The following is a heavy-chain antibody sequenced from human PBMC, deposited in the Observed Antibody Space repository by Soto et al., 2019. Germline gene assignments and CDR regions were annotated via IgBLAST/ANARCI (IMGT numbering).Heavy chain of an antibody. D-gene: IGHD6-13*01. CDR2: ISWHSGSI. V-gene: IGHV3-9*01. CDR1: GLTCDDYT. J-gene: IGHJ6*01. CDR3: ATDIGGRYSSSWYLGMD. Sequence: CLCLASSGLTCDDYTLHWVRQAPGKGLESVSGISWHSGSIGYADSVKGRFTISRDNAKNALYLQMNSLRAEDTALYYCATDIGGRYSSSWYLGMD.